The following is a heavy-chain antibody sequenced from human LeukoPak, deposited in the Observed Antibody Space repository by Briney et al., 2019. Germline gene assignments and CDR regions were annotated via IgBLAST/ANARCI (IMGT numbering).Heavy chain of an antibody. CDR2: IIPIFGIA. CDR1: GGTFSSYA. CDR3: ARAGLGELSLFDY. D-gene: IGHD3-16*02. V-gene: IGHV1-69*04. J-gene: IGHJ4*02. Sequence: EASVKVSCKASGGTFSSYAISWVRQAPGQGLEWMGRIIPIFGIANYAQKFQGRVTITADKSTSTAYMELSSLRSEDTAVYYCARAGLGELSLFDYWGRGTLVTVSS.